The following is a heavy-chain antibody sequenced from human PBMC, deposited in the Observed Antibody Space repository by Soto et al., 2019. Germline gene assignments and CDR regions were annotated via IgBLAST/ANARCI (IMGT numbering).Heavy chain of an antibody. Sequence: EVQLVESGGGLVQPGGSLRLSCVASGFTFNDYGMTWFRQAPGKGLEWVSYLSGDSFSMYYADSVKGRFTISRDNAKNSLFLQMNSLRAVDTAVYYCARDCSTTSCYVDYWGQGTLVTVSS. D-gene: IGHD2-2*01. CDR3: ARDCSTTSCYVDY. CDR1: GFTFNDYG. V-gene: IGHV3-48*01. CDR2: LSGDSFSM. J-gene: IGHJ4*02.